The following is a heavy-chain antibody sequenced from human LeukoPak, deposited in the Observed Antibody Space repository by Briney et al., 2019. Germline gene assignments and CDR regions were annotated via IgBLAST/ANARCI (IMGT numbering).Heavy chain of an antibody. Sequence: GRSLRLSCAASGFTFSSYGMHWVRQAPGKGLEWVAVISYDGSNKYYADSVKGRFTISRDNSKNTLYLQMNSLRAEDTAVYYCAKGGRLAAAGTGGWFDPWGQGTLVTVSS. J-gene: IGHJ5*02. D-gene: IGHD6-13*01. V-gene: IGHV3-30*18. CDR2: ISYDGSNK. CDR1: GFTFSSYG. CDR3: AKGGRLAAAGTGGWFDP.